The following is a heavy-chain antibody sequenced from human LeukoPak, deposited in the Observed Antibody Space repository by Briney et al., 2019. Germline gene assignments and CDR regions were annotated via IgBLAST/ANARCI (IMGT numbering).Heavy chain of an antibody. CDR3: ASGNSMARFDY. V-gene: IGHV4-34*01. D-gene: IGHD3-10*01. CDR2: INHSGST. CDR1: GGSFSGYY. J-gene: IGHJ4*02. Sequence: SETLSLTCAVYGGSFSGYYWSWIRQPPGKGLEWIGEINHSGSTNYNPSLKSRVTISVDTSKNQFSLKLSSVTAADTAVYFCASGNSMARFDYWGQGTLVTVSS.